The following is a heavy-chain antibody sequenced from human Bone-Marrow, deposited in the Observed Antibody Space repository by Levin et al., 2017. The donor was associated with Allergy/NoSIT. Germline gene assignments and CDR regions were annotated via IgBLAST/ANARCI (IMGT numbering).Heavy chain of an antibody. CDR1: GYSFTSYW. V-gene: IGHV5-51*01. CDR2: IYPSDSET. J-gene: IGHJ5*02. Sequence: RGESLKISCKGSGYSFTSYWIGWVRQKAGKGLEFMGIIYPSDSETRYSSSFQGQVTISADKPINTAYLHWSSLKASDTALYYCAVSSYGVTGFEPWGQGTLVTVSS. CDR3: AVSSYGVTGFEP. D-gene: IGHD4-17*01.